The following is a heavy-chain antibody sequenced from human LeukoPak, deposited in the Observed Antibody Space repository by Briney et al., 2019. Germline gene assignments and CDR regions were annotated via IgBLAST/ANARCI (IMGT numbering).Heavy chain of an antibody. J-gene: IGHJ5*01. CDR1: GFTFSTYA. D-gene: IGHD5-12*01. V-gene: IGHV3-23*01. CDR3: TKRGREYSGHDS. CDR2: ISGSGGNT. Sequence: GGSLRLSCAASGFTFSTYAMSWVRQAPGKGLEWVSFISGSGGNTYYADSVKGRYTISRDNSKNTLYLQMNSLRAEDTAVYYCTKRGREYSGHDSWGQGILVTVSS.